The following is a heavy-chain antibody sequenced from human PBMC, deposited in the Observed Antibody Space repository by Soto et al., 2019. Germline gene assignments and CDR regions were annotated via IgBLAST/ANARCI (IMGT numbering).Heavy chain of an antibody. Sequence: GASVKVSCKASGYTFTGYYMHWVRRAPGQGLEWMGWINPNSGGTNYAQKFQGRVTMTRDTSISTAYMELSRLRSDDTAVYYCARDDCGGGGCYEFDYWGQGTLVTVSS. D-gene: IGHD2-15*01. V-gene: IGHV1-2*02. J-gene: IGHJ4*02. CDR1: GYTFTGYY. CDR2: INPNSGGT. CDR3: ARDDCGGGGCYEFDY.